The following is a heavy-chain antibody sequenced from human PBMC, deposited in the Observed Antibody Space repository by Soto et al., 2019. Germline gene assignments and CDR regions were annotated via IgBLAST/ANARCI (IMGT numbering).Heavy chain of an antibody. CDR1: GYIFVNYG. CDR3: VMVDNYVTPTPQDV. Sequence: QVQLVQSGDEVKKPGASVKVSCKASGYIFVNYGIAWVRQAPGQGLEWMGWISPYTGNTHSATKIQGRLTMTTDTATSTAYLDLGSLTSDGTAVYYCVMVDNYVTPTPQDVWGQETTVTVSS. V-gene: IGHV1-18*01. D-gene: IGHD3-16*01. CDR2: ISPYTGNT. J-gene: IGHJ6*02.